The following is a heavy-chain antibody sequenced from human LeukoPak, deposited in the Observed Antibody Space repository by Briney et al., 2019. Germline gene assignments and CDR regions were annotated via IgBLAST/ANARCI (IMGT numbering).Heavy chain of an antibody. CDR3: AKIRSSGSRQEGY. CDR2: ISGSGGST. D-gene: IGHD1-26*01. V-gene: IGHV3-23*01. CDR1: GFTLSSYA. Sequence: PGGSLRLSCAASGFTLSSYAMSWVRQAPGKGLEWVSAISGSGGSTYYADSVKGRFTISRDNSKNTLYLQMNSLRAEDTAVYYCAKIRSSGSRQEGYWGQGTLVTVSS. J-gene: IGHJ4*02.